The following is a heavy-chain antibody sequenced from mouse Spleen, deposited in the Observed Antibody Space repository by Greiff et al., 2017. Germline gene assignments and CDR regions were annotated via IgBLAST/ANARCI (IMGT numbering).Heavy chain of an antibody. CDR1: GFNIKDYY. D-gene: IGHD2-1*01. Sequence: EVQLVESGAELVRPGALVKLSCKASGFNIKDYYMHWVKQRPEQGLEWIGWIDPENGNTIYDPKFQGKASITADTSSNTAYLQLSSLTSEDTAVYYCARSYGNYGWYFDVWGAGTTVTVSS. CDR2: IDPENGNT. CDR3: ARSYGNYGWYFDV. V-gene: IGHV14-1*02. J-gene: IGHJ1*01.